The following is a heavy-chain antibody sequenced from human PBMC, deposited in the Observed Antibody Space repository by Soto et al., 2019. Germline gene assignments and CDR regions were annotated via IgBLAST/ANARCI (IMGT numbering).Heavy chain of an antibody. CDR1: GFTFGSHA. J-gene: IGHJ5*02. D-gene: IGHD3-3*01. CDR2: ISGSGGNT. V-gene: IGHV3-23*01. Sequence: EVQLLDSGGGLVQPGGSLRLSCTVSGFTFGSHAMSWVRQAPGKGLECVADISGSGGNTCYADSVKGRFTISRDNSKKTRYLQMDGLRAEDTAVYYCAETPCDFWSSGQYWFDHWGQGTLVTVSS. CDR3: AETPCDFWSSGQYWFDH.